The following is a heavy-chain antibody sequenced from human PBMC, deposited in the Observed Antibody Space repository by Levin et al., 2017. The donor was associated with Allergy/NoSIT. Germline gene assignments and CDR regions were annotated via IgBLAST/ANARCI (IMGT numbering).Heavy chain of an antibody. CDR3: TTYSSSWYYFDY. D-gene: IGHD6-13*01. CDR2: IKSNTDGGTT. J-gene: IGHJ4*02. Sequence: GGSLRLSCAASGITFSNPWMSWARQAPGKGLEWVGRIKSNTDGGTTEYAAPVKGRFSISRDDSKNTLYLQMNSLKTEDTAIYFCTTYSSSWYYFDYWGQGTLVTVPS. CDR1: GITFSNPW. V-gene: IGHV3-15*01.